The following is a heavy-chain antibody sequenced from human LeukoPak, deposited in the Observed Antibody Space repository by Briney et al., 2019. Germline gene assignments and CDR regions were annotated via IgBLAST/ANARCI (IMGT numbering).Heavy chain of an antibody. CDR1: GGTFNNSA. J-gene: IGHJ5*02. V-gene: IGHV1-69*05. D-gene: IGHD4-17*01. CDR3: TRDVHGDYGSGWFDP. Sequence: ASVKVSCKTSGGTFNNSAISWVRQAPGQGLEWLGGIMPLFGTAGYAQKFQGRVTITKDESTRTVYLELTSLTSDDTAVYYCTRDVHGDYGSGWFDPWGQGTLVSVSS. CDR2: IMPLFGTA.